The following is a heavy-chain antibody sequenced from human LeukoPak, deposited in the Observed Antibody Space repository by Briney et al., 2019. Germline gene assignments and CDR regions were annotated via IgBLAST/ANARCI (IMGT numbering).Heavy chain of an antibody. J-gene: IGHJ5*02. Sequence: GASVNVSCKASGYTFTGYYINWVRQAPGQSLEWMGWINPNSGATKFAQKFQGRATLTRDTSINTAYMELTSLRSDDTAVYFCARDRQYGTSWRRTSFDPWGQGTLVTVSS. CDR3: ARDRQYGTSWRRTSFDP. CDR2: INPNSGAT. CDR1: GYTFTGYY. V-gene: IGHV1-2*02. D-gene: IGHD1-14*01.